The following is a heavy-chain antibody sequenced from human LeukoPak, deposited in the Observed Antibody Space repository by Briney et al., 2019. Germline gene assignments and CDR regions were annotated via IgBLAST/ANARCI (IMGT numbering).Heavy chain of an antibody. CDR2: ISSSSSYT. J-gene: IGHJ6*04. V-gene: IGHV3-11*06. CDR3: ARGYYYYYGVDV. Sequence: GGSLRPSCAASGLTFSDYYMSWIRQAPGKGLEWVSYISSSSSYTDYANSVKGRFTISRDNAKNSLYLQMNSLRAEDTAVYYCARGYYYYYGVDVWGKGTTVTVSS. CDR1: GLTFSDYY.